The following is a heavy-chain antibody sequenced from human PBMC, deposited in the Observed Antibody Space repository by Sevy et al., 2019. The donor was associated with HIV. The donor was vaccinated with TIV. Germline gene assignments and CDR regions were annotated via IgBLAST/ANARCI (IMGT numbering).Heavy chain of an antibody. CDR2: ISAYNGNT. CDR1: GYTFTSYG. J-gene: IGHJ4*02. CDR3: ARPYDYVWGSDHYFDY. D-gene: IGHD3-16*02. V-gene: IGHV1-18*01. Sequence: ASVKVSCKASGYTFTSYGISWVRQAPGQGLEWMGWISAYNGNTNYAQKLQGRVTMTTDTSTSTAYMELRSLRSDDTAVYYCARPYDYVWGSDHYFDYWGQGTLVTVSS.